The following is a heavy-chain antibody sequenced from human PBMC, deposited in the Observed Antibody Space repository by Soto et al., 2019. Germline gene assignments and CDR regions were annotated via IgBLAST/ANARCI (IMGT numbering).Heavy chain of an antibody. CDR1: GYAFTTYG. CDR2: ISAHNGNT. Sequence: QVHLVQSGAEVKKPGASVKVSCKGSGYAFTTYGITWVRQAPGQGLEWMGWISAHNGNTNYAQKVQGRVTETRDTSTSTAYMELRSLRADGTAVYYCARGRYGDYWGQGALVTVSS. D-gene: IGHD1-1*01. J-gene: IGHJ4*02. CDR3: ARGRYGDY. V-gene: IGHV1-18*01.